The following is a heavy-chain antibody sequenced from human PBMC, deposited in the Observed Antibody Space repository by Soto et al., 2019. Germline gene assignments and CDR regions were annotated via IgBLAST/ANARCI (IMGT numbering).Heavy chain of an antibody. D-gene: IGHD3-16*01. Sequence: GGSLRLSCAASGFTFRRDWMHWVRQAPGKGLVWVSRINGDGSSTTYADSVRGRFTISRDNAYNTMYLQMNNLRAEDTAVYYCARSWGWAYDIWGQGTMVTVSS. CDR2: INGDGSST. J-gene: IGHJ3*02. V-gene: IGHV3-74*01. CDR3: ARSWGWAYDI. CDR1: GFTFRRDW.